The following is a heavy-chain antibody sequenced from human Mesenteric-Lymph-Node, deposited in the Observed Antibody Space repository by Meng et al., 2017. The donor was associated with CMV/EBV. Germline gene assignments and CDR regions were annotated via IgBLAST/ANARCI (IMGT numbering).Heavy chain of an antibody. CDR1: GYTFTSYG. CDR2: ISAYNGNT. Sequence: ASVKVSCKASGYTFTSYGISWVRQAPGQGLEWMGWISAYNGNTNYAQKLQGRVTMTRNTSISTAYMELSSLRSEDTAVYYCARGHRITGTRGGYGYWGQGTLVTVSS. CDR3: ARGHRITGTRGGYGY. V-gene: IGHV1-18*01. J-gene: IGHJ4*02. D-gene: IGHD1-7*01.